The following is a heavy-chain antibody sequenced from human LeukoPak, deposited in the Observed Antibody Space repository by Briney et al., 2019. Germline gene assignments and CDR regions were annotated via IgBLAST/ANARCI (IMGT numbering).Heavy chain of an antibody. V-gene: IGHV4-59*12. D-gene: IGHD3-22*01. CDR3: ARDRPGHSSGYYYAFDI. CDR1: DDSITMYY. CDR2: VDHTGST. J-gene: IGHJ3*02. Sequence: SETLSLTCSVSDDSITMYYWTWLRQPPGKGLERIGYVDHTGSTNFNPSLNGRVSISRDTTKNLFSLRLRSVTAADTAVYYCARDRPGHSSGYYYAFDIWGQGTMVTVSS.